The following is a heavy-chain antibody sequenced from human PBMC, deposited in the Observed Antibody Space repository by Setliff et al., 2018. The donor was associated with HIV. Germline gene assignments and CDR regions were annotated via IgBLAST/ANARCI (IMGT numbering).Heavy chain of an antibody. J-gene: IGHJ4*02. CDR2: MNPNSGRA. Sequence: ASVKVSCKASGYTFTNYDINWVRQSPGQGLEWLGWMNPNSGRAGSAQMFQGRLTMARDTSTSTAYMELSSLTSDDTAIYYCARGRLSWSPDFWGQGTLVTVSS. CDR3: ARGRLSWSPDF. V-gene: IGHV1-8*02. CDR1: GYTFTNYD.